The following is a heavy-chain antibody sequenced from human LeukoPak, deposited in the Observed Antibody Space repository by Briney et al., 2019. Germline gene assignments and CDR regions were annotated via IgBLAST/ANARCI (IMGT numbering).Heavy chain of an antibody. D-gene: IGHD3-22*01. CDR2: IYYSGST. CDR3: AREGGYYDSSGYYLLYFDY. V-gene: IGHV4-30-4*01. J-gene: IGHJ4*02. CDR1: GGSISSGDYY. Sequence: SQTLSLTGTVSGGSISSGDYYWSWIRQPPGKGLEWIGYIYYSGSTYYNPSLKSRVTISVDTSKNQFSLKLSSVTAADTAVYYCAREGGYYDSSGYYLLYFDYWGQGTLVTVSS.